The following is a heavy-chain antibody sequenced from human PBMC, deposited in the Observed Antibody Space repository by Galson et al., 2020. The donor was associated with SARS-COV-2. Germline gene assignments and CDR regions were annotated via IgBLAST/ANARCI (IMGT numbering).Heavy chain of an antibody. CDR2: IRSKPNSYAT. D-gene: IGHD7-27*01. CDR3: TGTGDYYYYGMDV. Sequence: GESLKISCAASGFTFSGSAMHWVRQASGKGLEWVGRIRSKPNSYATAYAPSAKGRFTISRDDSKNTAYLQMNSLKTEDTAVYYCTGTGDYYYYGMDVWGQGTTVTVSS. CDR1: GFTFSGSA. J-gene: IGHJ6*02. V-gene: IGHV3-73*01.